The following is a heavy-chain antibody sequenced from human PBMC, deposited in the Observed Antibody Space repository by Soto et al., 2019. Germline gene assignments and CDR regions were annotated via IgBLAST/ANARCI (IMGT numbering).Heavy chain of an antibody. D-gene: IGHD4-4*01. V-gene: IGHV3-30*18. CDR3: AKDQEDDYSNYGPESGYYYYGMDV. CDR2: ISYDGSNK. CDR1: GFTFSSYG. J-gene: IGHJ6*02. Sequence: GGSLRLSCAASGFTFSSYGMHWVRQAPGKGLEWVAVISYDGSNKYYADSVKGRFTISRDNSKNTLYLQMNSLRAEDTAVYYCAKDQEDDYSNYGPESGYYYYGMDVWGQGTTVTVSS.